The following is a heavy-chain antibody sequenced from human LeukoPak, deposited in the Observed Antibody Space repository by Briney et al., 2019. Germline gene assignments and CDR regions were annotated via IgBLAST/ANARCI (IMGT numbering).Heavy chain of an antibody. D-gene: IGHD5-24*01. CDR2: IYTSGST. J-gene: IGHJ4*02. Sequence: SETLSLTCTVSGGSISSYYWSWIRQPAGKGLEWIGRIYTSGSTNYNPSLKSRVTMSVDTSKNQFSLKLSSVAAADTAVYYCARGRRDGYNLKYFDYWGQGTLVTVSS. V-gene: IGHV4-4*07. CDR1: GGSISSYY. CDR3: ARGRRDGYNLKYFDY.